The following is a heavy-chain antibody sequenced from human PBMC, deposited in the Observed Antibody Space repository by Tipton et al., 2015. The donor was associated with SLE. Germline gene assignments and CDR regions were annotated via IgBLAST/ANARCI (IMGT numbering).Heavy chain of an antibody. V-gene: IGHV3-30*04. CDR2: ISYDGGKK. CDR3: TRGGMTSVVLITN. D-gene: IGHD2-21*01. Sequence: SLRLSCAVSGVTIFEHAIHWVRQVPGKGLEWLAYISYDGGKKVYADSAKGRFTISRDNSKNTLYLQMNGLTTEDTSVYSCTRGGMTSVVLITNWGRGTLVTVSS. CDR1: GVTIFEHA. J-gene: IGHJ4*02.